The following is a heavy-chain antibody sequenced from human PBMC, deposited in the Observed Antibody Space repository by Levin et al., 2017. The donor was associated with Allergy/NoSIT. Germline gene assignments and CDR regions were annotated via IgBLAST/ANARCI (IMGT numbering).Heavy chain of an antibody. J-gene: IGHJ4*02. V-gene: IGHV3-23*01. CDR2: ISGSGGST. CDR3: AKGEPGYSSGRHFGY. Sequence: LSLTCAASGFTFSSYAMSWVRQAPGKGLEWVSAISGSGGSTYYADSVKGRFTISRDNSKNTLYLQMNSLRAEDTAVYYCAKGEPGYSSGRHFGYWGQGTLVTVSS. D-gene: IGHD6-19*01. CDR1: GFTFSSYA.